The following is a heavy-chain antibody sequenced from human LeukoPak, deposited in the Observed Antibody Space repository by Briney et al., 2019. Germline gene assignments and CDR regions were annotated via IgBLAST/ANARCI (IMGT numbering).Heavy chain of an antibody. CDR3: AKGPKEGCSGGSCYFDP. J-gene: IGHJ5*02. Sequence: GGSLRLSCAASGFTFSSYGMSWVCQAPGKGLEWVSTISGSGGYTYYADSVKGRFTISRDNSKEMLYPQMNSLRAEDTAVYYCAKGPKEGCSGGSCYFDPWGQGTLVTVSS. CDR1: GFTFSSYG. D-gene: IGHD2-15*01. V-gene: IGHV3-23*01. CDR2: ISGSGGYT.